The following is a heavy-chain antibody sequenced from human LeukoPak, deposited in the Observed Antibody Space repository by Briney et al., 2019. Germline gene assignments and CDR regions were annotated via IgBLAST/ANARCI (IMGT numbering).Heavy chain of an antibody. D-gene: IGHD2-21*02. V-gene: IGHV3-66*01. CDR3: ARERKEMYCGGDCYTD. Sequence: GGSLRLSCAASGFTVSSNYMSWVRQAPGKGLEWVSVIYSGGSTYYADSVKGRFTISRDNSKNTLYLQMNSLRAEDTAAYYCARERKEMYCGGDCYTDWGQGTLVTVSS. CDR1: GFTVSSNY. CDR2: IYSGGST. J-gene: IGHJ4*02.